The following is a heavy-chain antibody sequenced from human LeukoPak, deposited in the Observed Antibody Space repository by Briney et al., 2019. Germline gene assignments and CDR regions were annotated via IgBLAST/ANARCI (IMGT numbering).Heavy chain of an antibody. CDR3: ARDTYGDYAYDY. D-gene: IGHD4-17*01. Sequence: PSETLSLTCTVSGGSISSYYWSWIRQPPGKGLEWIGYIYYSGSTNYNPSLKSRVTISVDTSKNQFSLKLSSVTAADTAVYYCARDTYGDYAYDYWGKGTLVTVSS. CDR1: GGSISSYY. V-gene: IGHV4-59*01. J-gene: IGHJ4*02. CDR2: IYYSGST.